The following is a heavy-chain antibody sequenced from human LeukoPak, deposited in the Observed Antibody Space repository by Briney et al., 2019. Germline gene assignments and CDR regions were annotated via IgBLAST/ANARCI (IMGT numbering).Heavy chain of an antibody. CDR2: IYPDDSDT. Sequence: KDGESLKISCKGSGYSFTSYWIGWVRQMPGKGLEWMGIIYPDDSDTRYGPSFQGQVTISADRSINTTYLQWSSLKASDTAMYYCARLYYDASGYPDYWGQGALVTVSS. D-gene: IGHD3-22*01. CDR3: ARLYYDASGYPDY. CDR1: GYSFTSYW. V-gene: IGHV5-51*01. J-gene: IGHJ4*02.